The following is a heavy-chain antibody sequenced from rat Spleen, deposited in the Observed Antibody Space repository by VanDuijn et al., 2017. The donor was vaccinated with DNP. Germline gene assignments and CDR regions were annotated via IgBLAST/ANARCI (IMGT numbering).Heavy chain of an antibody. Sequence: EVQLVESGGGLVQPGRSMKLSCAASGFTFSTFPMAWVRQAPTKGLEWVATISTSGGRIYYRDSVKGRFTISRDNAKSTLYLQMNSLRSEDTATYYCATQGQLGITWFAYWGQGTLVTVSS. CDR3: ATQGQLGITWFAY. V-gene: IGHV5-46*01. J-gene: IGHJ3*01. CDR2: ISTSGGRI. D-gene: IGHD1-5*01. CDR1: GFTFSTFP.